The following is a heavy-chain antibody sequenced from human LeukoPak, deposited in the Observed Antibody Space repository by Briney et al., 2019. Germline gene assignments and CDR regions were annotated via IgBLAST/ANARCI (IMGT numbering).Heavy chain of an antibody. CDR1: GFTCSSYA. V-gene: IGHV3-23*01. CDR3: AKDIVVVPAAMVCDY. D-gene: IGHD2-2*01. J-gene: IGHJ4*02. Sequence: GGSLRLSCAASGFTCSSYAMSWVRQAPGKGLEWVSAISGSGGSTYYADSVKARFTISRDNSKNTLYLQMNSLRAEDTAVYYCAKDIVVVPAAMVCDYWGQGTLVTVSS. CDR2: ISGSGGST.